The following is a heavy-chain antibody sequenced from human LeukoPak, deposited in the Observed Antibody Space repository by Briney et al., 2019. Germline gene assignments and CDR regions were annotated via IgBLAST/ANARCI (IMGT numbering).Heavy chain of an antibody. Sequence: GGSLRLSCAASGFTFSDYYMSWIRQAPGEGLEWVSYISSSGTMIYYADSVKGRFTVSRENAKNSLYLQMDSLRTEDTAVYYCARASTTAKYSSGYYLSFYDYWGQGTLVTVSS. D-gene: IGHD6-25*01. V-gene: IGHV3-11*01. CDR2: ISSSGTMI. CDR1: GFTFSDYY. CDR3: ARASTTAKYSSGYYLSFYDY. J-gene: IGHJ4*02.